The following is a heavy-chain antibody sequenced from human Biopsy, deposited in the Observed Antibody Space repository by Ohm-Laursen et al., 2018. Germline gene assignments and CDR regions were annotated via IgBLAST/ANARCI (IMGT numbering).Heavy chain of an antibody. CDR3: ARDRDRRGWFDP. CDR2: IYTSGIT. V-gene: IGHV4-4*07. D-gene: IGHD1-14*01. Sequence: SDTLSLTCTVSGGSLSSYSWSWIPQPAGKGLEWIGQIYTSGITNYNPSLKSRVTMSVDPSKNKFSLRVSSVTAADTAVYYCARDRDRRGWFDPWGQGTLVTVSS. CDR1: GGSLSSYS. J-gene: IGHJ5*02.